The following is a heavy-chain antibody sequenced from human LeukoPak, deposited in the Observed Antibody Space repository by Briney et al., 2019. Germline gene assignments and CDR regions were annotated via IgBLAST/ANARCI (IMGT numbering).Heavy chain of an antibody. CDR2: IYYSGST. J-gene: IGHJ6*03. D-gene: IGHD5-18*01. V-gene: IGHV4-59*01. CDR3: ARGDTAMVSSYYYYYMDV. Sequence: SETLSLTCTVSGGSISSYYWSWLRQPPGQGLEWFGNIYYSGSTNYNTSLKSRVTISVDTSKNQFSLKLSSVTAADTAVHYCARGDTAMVSSYYYYYMDVWGKGTTVTISS. CDR1: GGSISSYY.